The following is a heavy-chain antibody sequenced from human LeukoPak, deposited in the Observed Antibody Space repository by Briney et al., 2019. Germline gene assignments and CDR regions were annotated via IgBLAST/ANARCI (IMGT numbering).Heavy chain of an antibody. D-gene: IGHD3-16*02. J-gene: IGHJ3*02. CDR3: ARDLQGGYLSDAFDI. Sequence: ETLSLTCTVSGGSISTYYWSWIRQPPGKGLEWIGHIHYSGTTNYNPSLKSPATMSLDTSKNQFSLKLNSVTAADTAVYYCARDLQGGYLSDAFDIWGQGTMVTVSS. V-gene: IGHV4-59*01. CDR2: IHYSGTT. CDR1: GGSISTYY.